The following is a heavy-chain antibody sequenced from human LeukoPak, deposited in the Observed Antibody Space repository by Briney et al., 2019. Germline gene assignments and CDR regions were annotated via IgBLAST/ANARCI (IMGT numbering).Heavy chain of an antibody. CDR2: ISGSGVST. Sequence: GGSLRLSCAASGFTFNIYGMNWVRQAPGKGLEWVSGISGSGVSTDYADSVRGRLTTSRDNSKNMVYLQMNTLRAEDTATYYCAKDRGPYIGIDNNWLHPWGQGTLVTDSS. D-gene: IGHD1-26*01. V-gene: IGHV3-23*01. CDR3: AKDRGPYIGIDNNWLHP. J-gene: IGHJ5*02. CDR1: GFTFNIYG.